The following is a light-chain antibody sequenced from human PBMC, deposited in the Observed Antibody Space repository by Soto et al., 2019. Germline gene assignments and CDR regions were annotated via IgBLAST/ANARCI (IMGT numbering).Light chain of an antibody. CDR2: EVS. CDR3: SSYTSSSTLEV. Sequence: QAALTRPASVSGSPGQSITISGTVTSSEVGCYNYVSWDQRPPGKAPRLMIYEVSNRPSGFSNRFSGSKSGNTAALTISGLQAEDEADYDCSSYTSSSTLEVFGTGTKVTV. V-gene: IGLV2-14*01. CDR1: SSEVGCYNY. J-gene: IGLJ1*01.